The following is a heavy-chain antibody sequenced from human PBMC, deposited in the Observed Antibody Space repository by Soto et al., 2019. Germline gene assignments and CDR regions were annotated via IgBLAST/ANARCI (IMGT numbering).Heavy chain of an antibody. CDR2: IIPIFGTA. J-gene: IGHJ4*02. D-gene: IGHD6-19*01. V-gene: IGHV1-69*01. CDR3: ASRIAVAGD. Sequence: QVQLVQSGAEVNKPGSSVKVSCKASGGTFSSYAISWVRQAPGQGLEWMGGIIPIFGTANYAQNFQGRVTITADESTSKAKMELGSLRSEEKAVYYCASRIAVAGDWGQVTLVTVSS. CDR1: GGTFSSYA.